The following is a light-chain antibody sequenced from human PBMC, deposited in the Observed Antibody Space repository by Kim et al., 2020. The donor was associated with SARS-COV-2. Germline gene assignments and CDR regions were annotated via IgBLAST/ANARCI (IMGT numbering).Light chain of an antibody. CDR3: TTWDNKLTALV. J-gene: IGLJ3*02. CDR2: DNS. Sequence: GQRVTISCSGGNSNIGANYVAWYQQFPGRVPRLLVYDNSRRPSGIPDRFSGSKSGASATLDISGLQTGDEADYYCTTWDNKLTALVFGGGTQLTVL. V-gene: IGLV1-51*01. CDR1: NSNIGANY.